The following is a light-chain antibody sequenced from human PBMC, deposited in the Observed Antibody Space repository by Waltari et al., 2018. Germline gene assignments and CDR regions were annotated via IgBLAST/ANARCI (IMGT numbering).Light chain of an antibody. Sequence: IVMTQAPLSLSVTPGQPASMSCKSSQSLLHSDGMARLYWYVQKPGQSPQLLIHEVSNRFSGVTDRFSGSGSGTDFTLKISRVEAEDVGVYFCMQNIQLPTFGQGTKVEIE. CDR1: QSLLHSDGMAR. J-gene: IGKJ1*01. CDR3: MQNIQLPT. CDR2: EVS. V-gene: IGKV2D-29*02.